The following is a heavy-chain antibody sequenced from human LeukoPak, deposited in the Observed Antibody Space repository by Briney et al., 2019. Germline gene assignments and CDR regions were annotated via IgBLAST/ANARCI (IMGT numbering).Heavy chain of an antibody. Sequence: PGGSLRLSCAASGFTFSSYWMSWVRQAPGEGLEWGAYIRQDGSEKYYVDSVKGRFTISRDNAQTSLYLQMNSLRAEDTAVYYCARVSMYSYGRITWGQGTLVTVSS. V-gene: IGHV3-7*02. D-gene: IGHD5-18*01. CDR3: ARVSMYSYGRIT. CDR1: GFTFSSYW. J-gene: IGHJ4*02. CDR2: IRQDGSEK.